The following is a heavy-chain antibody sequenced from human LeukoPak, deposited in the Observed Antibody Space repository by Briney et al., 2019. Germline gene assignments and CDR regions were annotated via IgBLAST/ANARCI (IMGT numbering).Heavy chain of an antibody. CDR3: ARTRSKVGTPTFDY. CDR1: GFTFNDYS. Sequence: AGGSLRLSCAASGFTFNDYSMNWVRQAPGKGLEWVSYINSGSSTIYYVESVEGRFTISRDNAKNSLYLQMNSLRDEDTAVYYCARTRSKVGTPTFDYWGQGTLVTVSS. J-gene: IGHJ4*02. CDR2: INSGSSTI. V-gene: IGHV3-48*02. D-gene: IGHD1-26*01.